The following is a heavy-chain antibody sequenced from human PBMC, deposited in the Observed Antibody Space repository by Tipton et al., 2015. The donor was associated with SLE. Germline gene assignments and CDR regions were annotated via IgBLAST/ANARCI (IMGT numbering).Heavy chain of an antibody. CDR3: ARGSDGEYVRYFDV. Sequence: TLSLTCTVSCGSLSFDYWGWIRQSAGRGVEWIGGISSSGERDYYPSLRSRVTMSIDASQNRVSLRLKSVSAADTAVYYCARGSDGEYVRYFDVWGPGTLVTVSS. CDR2: ISSSGER. J-gene: IGHJ2*01. D-gene: IGHD4-17*01. V-gene: IGHV4-4*07. CDR1: CGSLSFDY.